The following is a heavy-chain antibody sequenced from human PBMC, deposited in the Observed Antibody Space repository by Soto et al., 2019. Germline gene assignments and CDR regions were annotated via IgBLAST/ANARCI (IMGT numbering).Heavy chain of an antibody. CDR2: ISSSGGAT. CDR3: AKGLTTYDY. Sequence: PGGSLRLSCAASGFTFSSYAMSWVRRAPGKGLEWVSTISSSGGATYYADSVKGRLTISRDNSKTTLYLQMNTLRAEDTAVYYCAKGLTTYDYWGQGTLVTVSS. V-gene: IGHV3-23*01. J-gene: IGHJ4*02. CDR1: GFTFSSYA. D-gene: IGHD4-4*01.